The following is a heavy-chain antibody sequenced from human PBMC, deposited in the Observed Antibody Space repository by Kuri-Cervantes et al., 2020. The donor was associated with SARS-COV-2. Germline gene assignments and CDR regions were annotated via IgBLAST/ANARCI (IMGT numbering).Heavy chain of an antibody. CDR1: GITFSSYW. J-gene: IGHJ3*01. V-gene: IGHV3-64D*06. Sequence: GGSLRLSCAGSGITFSSYWMNWVRQAPGKGLEYVSAISSNGETTYYADSVKGRFIISRDNSKNTLFLQMSGLRAEDTAVYFCVTRGGSEAFDVWGQGTMVTVSS. D-gene: IGHD1-1*01. CDR2: ISSNGETT. CDR3: VTRGGSEAFDV.